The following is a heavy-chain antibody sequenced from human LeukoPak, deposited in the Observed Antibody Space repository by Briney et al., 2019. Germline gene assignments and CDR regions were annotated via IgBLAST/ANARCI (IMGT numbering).Heavy chain of an antibody. Sequence: GGSLRLSCAASGFAFSIYAMSWVRQAPGKGLQWVSDISSSGTTIYYADSVKGRFTISRDNAKNSLYLQMNSLRAEDTAVYYCARKYCSTTSCLFDNWGQGTLVTVSS. V-gene: IGHV3-48*03. CDR2: ISSSGTTI. J-gene: IGHJ4*02. CDR3: ARKYCSTTSCLFDN. D-gene: IGHD2-2*01. CDR1: GFAFSIYA.